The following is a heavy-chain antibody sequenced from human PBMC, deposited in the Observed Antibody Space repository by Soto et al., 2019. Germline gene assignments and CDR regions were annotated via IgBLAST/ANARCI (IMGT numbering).Heavy chain of an antibody. CDR1: GFTFSSYS. CDR2: MSSTSSYI. Sequence: PGGSLRLSCAASGFTFSSYSMNWVRQAPGKGLEWVSFMSSTSSYIYYADSVQGRFTISRDNAKNSLHRQMNSLRAEDKAVYYCARGKPPGEYYYAKDGWGQGPTVTVSS. CDR3: ARGKPPGEYYYAKDG. V-gene: IGHV3-21*01. J-gene: IGHJ6*02.